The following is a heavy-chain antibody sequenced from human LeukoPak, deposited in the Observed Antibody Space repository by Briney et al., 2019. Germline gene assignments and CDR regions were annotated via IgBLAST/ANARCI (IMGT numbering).Heavy chain of an antibody. CDR1: GFTFSSYG. D-gene: IGHD6-13*01. Sequence: GRSLRLSCAASGFTFSSYGMHWVRQAPGKGLEWVAVIWYDGSNKYYADSVKGRFTISRDNSKNTLYLQMNSLRAEDTAVYYCARGIAAAGTWEYYFDYWGQGTLVTVSS. J-gene: IGHJ4*02. CDR3: ARGIAAAGTWEYYFDY. V-gene: IGHV3-33*01. CDR2: IWYDGSNK.